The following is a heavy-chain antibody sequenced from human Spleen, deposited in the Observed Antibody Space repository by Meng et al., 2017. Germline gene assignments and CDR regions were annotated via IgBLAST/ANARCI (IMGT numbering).Heavy chain of an antibody. D-gene: IGHD3-10*01. CDR1: GGSISSGHW. CDR3: ARAEVCYYGGRAFFDT. J-gene: IGHJ4*02. V-gene: IGHV4-4*02. Sequence: SETLSLTCTMSGGSISSGHWWSWVRQPPGKGLEWIGEICHTGDTNYNPSLKSRVTISVDKSKKQFFLKLNSVTAADTAMYYCARAEVCYYGGRAFFDTWGQGTLVTVSS. CDR2: ICHTGDT.